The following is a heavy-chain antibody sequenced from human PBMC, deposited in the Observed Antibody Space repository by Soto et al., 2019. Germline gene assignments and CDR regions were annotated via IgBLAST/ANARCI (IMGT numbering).Heavy chain of an antibody. Sequence: QVQLQQWGAGLLKPSETLSLTCAVYGGSFSGYYWSWIRQPPGKGLEWIGEINHSGSTNYNPSLMSRVTISVDTSKNQFSLKLSSVTAADTAVYYCVRGRNELRYFDWLLKYYFDYWGQGTLVTVSS. CDR1: GGSFSGYY. CDR2: INHSGST. CDR3: VRGRNELRYFDWLLKYYFDY. J-gene: IGHJ4*02. V-gene: IGHV4-34*01. D-gene: IGHD3-9*01.